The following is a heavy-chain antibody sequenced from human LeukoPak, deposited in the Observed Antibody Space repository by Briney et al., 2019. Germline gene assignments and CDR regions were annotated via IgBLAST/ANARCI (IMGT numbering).Heavy chain of an antibody. J-gene: IGHJ4*02. CDR2: ISGSAGST. CDR3: AKDMARYCSGGSCPRAFDY. Sequence: GGSLRLSCAASGFTFSNCAMSWVRQAPGKGLEWVSAISGSAGSTYYADSVRGRFTISRDNSNTTLFLQMNSLRGEDTAVYYCAKDMARYCSGGSCPRAFDYGGQGSLVTVS. CDR1: GFTFSNCA. V-gene: IGHV3-23*01. D-gene: IGHD2-15*01.